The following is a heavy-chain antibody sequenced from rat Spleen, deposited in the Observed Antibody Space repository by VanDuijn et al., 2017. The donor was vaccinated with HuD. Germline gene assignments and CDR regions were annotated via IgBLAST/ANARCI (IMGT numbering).Heavy chain of an antibody. CDR3: TRGGNYDFDY. J-gene: IGHJ2*01. D-gene: IGHD1-10*01. CDR1: GFTFSDFD. Sequence: EVQLVESGGGLVQPGRSLKLSCAASGFTFSDFDMAWVRQAPTKGLEWVASISTGDDDTYYRDSVKGRFTVSRDDEESTLYLQMDSLRSEDTATYYCTRGGNYDFDYWGQGVMVTVSS. V-gene: IGHV5-25*01. CDR2: ISTGDDDT.